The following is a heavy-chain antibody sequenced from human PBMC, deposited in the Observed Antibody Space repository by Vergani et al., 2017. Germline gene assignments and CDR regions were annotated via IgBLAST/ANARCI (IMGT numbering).Heavy chain of an antibody. D-gene: IGHD4-23*01. CDR2: INTISGNP. J-gene: IGHJ4*02. V-gene: IGHV7-4-1*02. CDR3: ATKNRGNDESMGY. CDR1: GYTFTRYA. Sequence: QVQLVQSGSELKKPGASVKVSCKASGYTFTRYAMNWVRQAPGQGLEWMGWINTISGNPRYAQGFTGRFVFSLDTSVSTAYLQISSLQAADTAVYYCATKNRGNDESMGYWGKGTLVTVSS.